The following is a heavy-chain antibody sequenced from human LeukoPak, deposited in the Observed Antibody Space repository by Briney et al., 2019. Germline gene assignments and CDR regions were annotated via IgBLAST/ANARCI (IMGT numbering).Heavy chain of an antibody. CDR1: GGSIRSFY. Sequence: SETLSLTCTVSGGSIRSFYWSWVRQSAGKGLEWIGRVGTSGSTHYNPSLGSRVSMSLDTSKNQFSLNLRYVTVADTAVYYCARRVDTAMVTRAYYYMDVWGKGTTVTVSS. D-gene: IGHD5-18*01. J-gene: IGHJ6*03. V-gene: IGHV4-4*07. CDR3: ARRVDTAMVTRAYYYMDV. CDR2: VGTSGST.